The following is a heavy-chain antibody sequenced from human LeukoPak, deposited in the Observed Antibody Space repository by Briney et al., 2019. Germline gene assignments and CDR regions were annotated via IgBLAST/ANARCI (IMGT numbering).Heavy chain of an antibody. J-gene: IGHJ4*02. D-gene: IGHD2-15*01. CDR2: INPSGGST. V-gene: IGHV1-46*01. CDR1: GYTFTSYY. CDR3: ARDRDIVVVVAATGGAFDY. Sequence: PWASVKVSCTASGYTFTSYYMHWVRQAPGQGLEWMGLINPSGGSTSYAQKFQGRVTMTRDTSTSTVYMELSSLRSEDTAVYYCARDRDIVVVVAATGGAFDYWGQGTLVTVSS.